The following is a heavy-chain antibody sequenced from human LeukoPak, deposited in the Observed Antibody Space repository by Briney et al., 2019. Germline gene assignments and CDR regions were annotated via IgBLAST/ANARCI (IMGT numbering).Heavy chain of an antibody. CDR3: TRDPPRWIAVAVPFDY. V-gene: IGHV3-49*04. Sequence: GGSLRLSCAGSGFIFGGYTMNWVRQAPGKGLEWVGFIRSKAYGGTTEYAASVKGRFTISRDDSKSIAYLQMNSLKTEDTAVYYCTRDPPRWIAVAVPFDYWGQGTLVTVSS. CDR2: IRSKAYGGTT. J-gene: IGHJ4*02. CDR1: GFIFGGYT. D-gene: IGHD6-19*01.